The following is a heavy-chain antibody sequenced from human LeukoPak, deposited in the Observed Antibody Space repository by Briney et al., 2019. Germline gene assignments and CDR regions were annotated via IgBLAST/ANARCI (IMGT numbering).Heavy chain of an antibody. J-gene: IGHJ4*02. CDR3: ARGPDSSGYYPFDY. CDR2: INPNSGDP. D-gene: IGHD3-22*01. Sequence: ASVRVSCKASGYAFTAYYLHWVRQATGQGLEWMGWINPNSGDPNYAQNFQGRVTMTRDTSGSTVYMELSRLRSDDTAVYYCARGPDSSGYYPFDYWGQGTLVAVSS. CDR1: GYAFTAYY. V-gene: IGHV1-2*02.